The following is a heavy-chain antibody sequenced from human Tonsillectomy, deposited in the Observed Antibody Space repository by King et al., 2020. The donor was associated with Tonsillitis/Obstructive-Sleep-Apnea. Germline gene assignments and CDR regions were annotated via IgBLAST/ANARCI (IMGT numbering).Heavy chain of an antibody. V-gene: IGHV5-51*01. CDR1: GYSFTNYW. Sequence: VQLVQSGPEVKKPGESLKISCKGSGYSFTNYWIGWVRQMPGKGLEWMGIVYPGDSDTRYSPSFQGQVTISADKSISTAFLQWSSLKASDTAIYYCARHNEGSSGYDFLDYWDQGTLVTVSS. CDR3: ARHNEGSSGYDFLDY. CDR2: VYPGDSDT. J-gene: IGHJ4*02. D-gene: IGHD5-12*01.